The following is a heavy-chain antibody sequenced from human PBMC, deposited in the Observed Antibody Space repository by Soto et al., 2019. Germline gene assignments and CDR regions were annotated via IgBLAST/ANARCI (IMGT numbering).Heavy chain of an antibody. J-gene: IGHJ6*02. D-gene: IGHD3-3*01. CDR2: MIPIFGTA. V-gene: IGHV1-69*01. Sequence: QVQLVQSGAEVKTPGSSVKVSCKASVGTFSSYAISWVRQAPGQGLEWLGGMIPIFGTANYAQKCQGRFTITADESTSKAYMVLGSLRPEDTAVYYCVRFRRSTIFVVLRPSYGLEGWGQGTTVTGSS. CDR3: VRFRRSTIFVVLRPSYGLEG. CDR1: VGTFSSYA.